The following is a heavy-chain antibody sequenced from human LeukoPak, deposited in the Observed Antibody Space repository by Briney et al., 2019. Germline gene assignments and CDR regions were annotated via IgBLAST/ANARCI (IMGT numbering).Heavy chain of an antibody. CDR2: INHSGST. J-gene: IGHJ4*02. CDR1: GGSFSGYY. CDR3: ARGGAGYCSSTSCRRGYSYGIYDY. D-gene: IGHD2-2*01. Sequence: SETLSLTCAVYGGSFSGYYWSWIRQPPGKGLEWIGEINHSGSTNCNPSLKSRVTISVDTSKNQFSLKLSSVTAADTAVYYCARGGAGYCSSTSCRRGYSYGIYDYWGQGTLVTVSS. V-gene: IGHV4-34*01.